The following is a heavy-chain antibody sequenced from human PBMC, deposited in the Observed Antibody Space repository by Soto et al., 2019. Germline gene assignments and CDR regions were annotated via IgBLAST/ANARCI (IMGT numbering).Heavy chain of an antibody. CDR1: GFTVSSKY. CDR2: IQNVGPT. J-gene: IGHJ6*04. CDR3: ARDDVLCDGGRCYGVSLDV. V-gene: IGHV3-66*01. D-gene: IGHD2-15*01. Sequence: EVQLVESGGGLVQPGGSLRLSCAASGFTVSSKYMSWVRQAPGKGLEWVSLIQNVGPTYYADSVEGRLIISRDTSENTVHLQMDSLRAEDTAVYYCARDDVLCDGGRCYGVSLDVWGKGTTVTVSS.